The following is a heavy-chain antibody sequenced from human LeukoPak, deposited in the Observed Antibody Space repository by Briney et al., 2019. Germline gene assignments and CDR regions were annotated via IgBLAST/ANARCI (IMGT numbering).Heavy chain of an antibody. Sequence: PGVSLRLSCEASGFTFNNFWMSWVRQAPGKGLEWVANINENGSEKKYVVSLKGRFSISRDNSKNSLYLQMSSLRDEDTAVYYCVRDFIGGHNDYWGQGTLVTVSS. CDR3: VRDFIGGHNDY. CDR1: GFTFNNFW. CDR2: INENGSEK. J-gene: IGHJ4*02. V-gene: IGHV3-7*01. D-gene: IGHD3-16*01.